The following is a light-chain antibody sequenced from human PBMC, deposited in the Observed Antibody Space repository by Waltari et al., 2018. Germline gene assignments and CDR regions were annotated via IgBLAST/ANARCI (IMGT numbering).Light chain of an antibody. CDR1: QNINKW. CDR2: EAS. J-gene: IGKJ5*01. Sequence: DIQMTQSPSTLSASVGDRVTITCRASQNINKWLAWYQQKPGKAPKLLISEASTLETGVPLRVSCSGSATEFTLTISSLQPDDFATYYCQQYDYYVTFGQGTRLEIK. CDR3: QQYDYYVT. V-gene: IGKV1-5*03.